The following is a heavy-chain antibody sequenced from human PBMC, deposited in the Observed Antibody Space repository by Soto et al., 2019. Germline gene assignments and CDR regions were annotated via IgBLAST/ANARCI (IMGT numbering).Heavy chain of an antibody. CDR3: ALQGKGGYYSPYYYYGMDV. J-gene: IGHJ6*02. D-gene: IGHD3-22*01. CDR2: IIPIFGTA. Sequence: SVKVSCKASGGTFSSYAISWVRQAPGQGLEWMGGIIPIFGTANYAQKFEGRVTINADESTSTAYMELSSLRSEDTAVYYCALQGKGGYYSPYYYYGMDVWGQGTKVTVSS. CDR1: GGTFSSYA. V-gene: IGHV1-69*13.